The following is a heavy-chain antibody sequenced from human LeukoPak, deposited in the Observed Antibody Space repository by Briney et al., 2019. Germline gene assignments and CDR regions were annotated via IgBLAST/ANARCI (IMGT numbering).Heavy chain of an antibody. CDR2: IIPIFGTA. D-gene: IGHD5-18*01. Sequence: SVKVSCKASGGTFSSYAISWVRHAPGQGLEWMGRIIPIFGTANYAQKFQGRVTITTDESTSTAYMELSSLRSEDTAVYYCARGGDTAMVTPFDYWGQGTLVTVSS. V-gene: IGHV1-69*05. CDR3: ARGGDTAMVTPFDY. J-gene: IGHJ4*02. CDR1: GGTFSSYA.